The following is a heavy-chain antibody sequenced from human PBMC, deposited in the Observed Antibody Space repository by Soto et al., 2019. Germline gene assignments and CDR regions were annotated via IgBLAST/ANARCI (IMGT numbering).Heavy chain of an antibody. J-gene: IGHJ4*02. CDR3: VRDTSSGWHLKDH. CDR2: ISWNSGSI. D-gene: IGHD3-9*01. V-gene: IGHV3-9*01. CDR1: GFTFDDHG. Sequence: GGSLRLPCVASGFTFDDHGMHWVRQIPGRGLEWVSGISWNSGSIGYAESVKGRFTIFRDNAKNSLYLEMNSLRQEDTALYYCVRDTSSGWHLKDHWGQGVQVTVSS.